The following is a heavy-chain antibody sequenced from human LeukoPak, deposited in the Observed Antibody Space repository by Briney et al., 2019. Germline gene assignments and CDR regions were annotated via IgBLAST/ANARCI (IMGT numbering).Heavy chain of an antibody. V-gene: IGHV4-34*01. CDR3: ARGYGDHHPFDY. CDR2: INHSGST. J-gene: IGHJ4*02. D-gene: IGHD4-17*01. CDR1: GGSFSGYY. Sequence: PSETLSLTCAVYGGSFSGYYWSWVRQPPGKGLEWVGEINHSGSTNYNPSLKSRVTISVDTSKTQFSLKLSSVTAADTAVYYCARGYGDHHPFDYWGQGTLVTVSS.